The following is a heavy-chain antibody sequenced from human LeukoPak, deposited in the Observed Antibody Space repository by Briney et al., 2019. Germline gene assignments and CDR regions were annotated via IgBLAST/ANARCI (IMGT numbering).Heavy chain of an antibody. D-gene: IGHD1-26*01. CDR1: GGSFSGYY. J-gene: IGHJ4*02. Sequence: PSETLSLTCAVYGGSFSGYYWSWIRQPPGKGLEWIGEINHSGSTNYNPSLKSRVTISVDKSKNQFSLKLSSVTAADTAVYYCARDDSGSYYAPGDYWGQGTLVTVSS. CDR2: INHSGST. V-gene: IGHV4-34*01. CDR3: ARDDSGSYYAPGDY.